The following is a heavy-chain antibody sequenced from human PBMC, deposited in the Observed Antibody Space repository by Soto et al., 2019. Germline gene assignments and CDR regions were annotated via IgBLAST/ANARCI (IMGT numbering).Heavy chain of an antibody. D-gene: IGHD3-10*01. CDR1: GFTFSSYW. CDR2: IKQDGSEK. Sequence: PGGSLRLSCAASGFTFSSYWMSWVRQAPGKGLEWVANIKQDGSEKYYVDSVKGRFTISRDNAKNSLYLQMNSLRAEDTAVYYCARGPNLHPVLLWFGELSPWGQGTLVTVSS. CDR3: ARGPNLHPVLLWFGELSP. J-gene: IGHJ5*02. V-gene: IGHV3-7*01.